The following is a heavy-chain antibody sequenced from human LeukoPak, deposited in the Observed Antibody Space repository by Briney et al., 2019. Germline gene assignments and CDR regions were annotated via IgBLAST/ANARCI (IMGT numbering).Heavy chain of an antibody. CDR2: IGSSARTL. J-gene: IGHJ6*03. CDR1: GFTFSTYE. CDR3: ARVEATTARSYYYYYMDV. D-gene: IGHD1-1*01. V-gene: IGHV3-48*03. Sequence: GGSLRLSCAASGFTFSTYEMNWVRQAPGKGLEWVSYIGSSARTLYYADSVKGRFTISRDIFKNSLYLQMNSLRPQDTAVYYCARVEATTARSYYYYYMDVWGKGTTVTVSS.